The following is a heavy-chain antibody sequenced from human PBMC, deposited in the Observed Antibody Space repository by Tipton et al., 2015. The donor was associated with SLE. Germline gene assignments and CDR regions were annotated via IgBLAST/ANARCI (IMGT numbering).Heavy chain of an antibody. D-gene: IGHD6-25*01. V-gene: IGHV4-4*08. J-gene: IGHJ4*02. CDR2: IYTSGST. CDR3: ARDHGYSSGFLDY. CDR1: GGSISSYY. Sequence: TLSLTCTVSGGSISSYYWSWIRQPPGKGLEWIGYIYTSGSTNYNPSLKSRVTISVDTSKNQFSLKLSSVTAADTAVYYCARDHGYSSGFLDYWGQGTLVTVSS.